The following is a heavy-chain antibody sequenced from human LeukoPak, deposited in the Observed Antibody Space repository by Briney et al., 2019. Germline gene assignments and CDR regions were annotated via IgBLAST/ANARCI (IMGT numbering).Heavy chain of an antibody. CDR3: ARHGLDY. CDR2: IKEDGSEK. Sequence: GGSLRLSCAASGFTFNSYGMHWVRQAPGKGLEWVANIKEDGSEKYYVDSVKGRVTISRDNANKSLYLQMNSLRAEDTAVYYCARHGLDYWGQGTPVTVSS. V-gene: IGHV3-7*01. CDR1: GFTFNSYG. D-gene: IGHD2-8*01. J-gene: IGHJ4*02.